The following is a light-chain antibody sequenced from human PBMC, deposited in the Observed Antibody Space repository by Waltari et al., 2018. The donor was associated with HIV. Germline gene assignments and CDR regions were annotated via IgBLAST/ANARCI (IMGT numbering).Light chain of an antibody. J-gene: IGKJ2*01. CDR1: QSVTTN. CDR2: GAS. Sequence: DIVMTQSPATLSVSPGDSAILSCRASQSVTTNLAWYQQKPGQAPRLLIYGASTRATGIPARFSGSGSGTGFTLTISSLQSEDFAIYYCQQYNNWPPEDTFGQGTKLEIK. CDR3: QQYNNWPPEDT. V-gene: IGKV3-15*01.